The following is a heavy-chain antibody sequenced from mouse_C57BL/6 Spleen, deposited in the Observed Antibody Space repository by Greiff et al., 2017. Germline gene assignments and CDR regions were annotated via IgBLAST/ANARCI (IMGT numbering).Heavy chain of an antibody. J-gene: IGHJ3*01. CDR2: IRGDGST. CDR1: GFSLTSYG. Sequence: QVQLQQSGPGLVAPSQSLSITCTVSGFSLTSYGVSWVRQPPGKGLEWLGGIRGDGSTNYHSALISRLSISKDNSKGQVYLKLNSLQTDDTATYYWAKGDGDAYGSSWGQGTLVTVSA. V-gene: IGHV2-3*01. CDR3: AKGDGDAYGSS. D-gene: IGHD1-1*01.